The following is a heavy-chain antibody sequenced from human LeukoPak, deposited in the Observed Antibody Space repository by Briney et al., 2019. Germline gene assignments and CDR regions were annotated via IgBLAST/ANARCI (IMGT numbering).Heavy chain of an antibody. CDR2: IIPFFGSP. Sequence: VKVSCKASGYTFTSYGISWVRQAPGQGLEWMGGIIPFFGSPNYAQKFQGRVTIIADESTSTAYMELSSLRSEDTAVYYCARERWESPYYYYGLDVWAKGPRSPSP. V-gene: IGHV1-69*13. CDR3: ARERWESPYYYYGLDV. D-gene: IGHD1-26*01. CDR1: GYTFTSYG. J-gene: IGHJ6*02.